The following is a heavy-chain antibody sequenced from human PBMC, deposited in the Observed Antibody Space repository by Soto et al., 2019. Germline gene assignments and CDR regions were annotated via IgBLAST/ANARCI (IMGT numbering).Heavy chain of an antibody. Sequence: EVQLLESGGDLVQPGGSLRLSCAASGFTFSSSVMSWVRQAPGKGLEWVSTISGSGGNTHYADSVKGRFTISRDNSKNTLHMQMNSLRGEDTAVYYCAKGSLQWVEFDYWGQGTLVTVSS. CDR3: AKGSLQWVEFDY. CDR2: ISGSGGNT. V-gene: IGHV3-23*01. D-gene: IGHD6-19*01. CDR1: GFTFSSSV. J-gene: IGHJ4*02.